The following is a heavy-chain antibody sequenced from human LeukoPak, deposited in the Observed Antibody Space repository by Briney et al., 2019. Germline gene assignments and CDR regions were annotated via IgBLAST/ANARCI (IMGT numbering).Heavy chain of an antibody. CDR1: GFTFSSYA. CDR3: AQSSYDSSGLLDY. V-gene: IGHV3-30-3*01. J-gene: IGHJ4*02. D-gene: IGHD3-22*01. Sequence: PGGSLRLSCAASGFTFSSYAMHWVRQAPGKGLEWVAVISYDGSNKYYADSVKGRFTISRDNSKNTLYLQMNSLRAEDTAVYYCAQSSYDSSGLLDYWGQGTLATVSS. CDR2: ISYDGSNK.